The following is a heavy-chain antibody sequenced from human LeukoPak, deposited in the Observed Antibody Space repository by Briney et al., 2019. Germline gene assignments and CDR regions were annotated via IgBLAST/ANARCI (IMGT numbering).Heavy chain of an antibody. CDR3: ATQYYYDSSGYYSSFDY. V-gene: IGHV4-59*12. D-gene: IGHD3-22*01. CDR1: GGSFSGYY. Sequence: PSETLSLTCAVYGGSFSGYYWSWIRQTPGKGLEWIGYIYYTGSTNYNPSLKSRVTISVDTSKNQFSLKLSSVTAADTAVYYCATQYYYDSSGYYSSFDYWGQGTLVTVSS. J-gene: IGHJ4*02. CDR2: IYYTGST.